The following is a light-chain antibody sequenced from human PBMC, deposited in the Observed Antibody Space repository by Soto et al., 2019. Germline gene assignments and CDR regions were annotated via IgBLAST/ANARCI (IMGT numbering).Light chain of an antibody. Sequence: VLTLSPGTLSLSPGERATLSCMASQSVSNNYLAWYQQIPGQAPRLLIYGASSRAAGIPDRFSGSGSGTDFILTISRLEPEDSAVYYCQQYGRSPLTFGGGTKVDIK. CDR3: QQYGRSPLT. V-gene: IGKV3-20*01. J-gene: IGKJ4*01. CDR2: GAS. CDR1: QSVSNNY.